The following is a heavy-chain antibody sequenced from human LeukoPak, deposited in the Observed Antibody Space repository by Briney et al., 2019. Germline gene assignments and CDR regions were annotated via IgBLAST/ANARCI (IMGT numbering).Heavy chain of an antibody. Sequence: GRSLRLSCAASGFTFSNHGMHWVRQAPGKGPEWVALIWYDGSNKYYVDSVKGRFTISRDNAKNSLYLQMNSLRAEDTAVYYCARVLWELPQFDYWGQGTLVTVSS. CDR1: GFTFSNHG. V-gene: IGHV3-33*01. CDR2: IWYDGSNK. J-gene: IGHJ4*02. D-gene: IGHD1-26*01. CDR3: ARVLWELPQFDY.